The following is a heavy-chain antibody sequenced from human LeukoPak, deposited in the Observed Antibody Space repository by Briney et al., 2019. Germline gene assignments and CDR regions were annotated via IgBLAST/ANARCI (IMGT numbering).Heavy chain of an antibody. CDR3: ARGHSDYNYVFDY. V-gene: IGHV3-48*03. CDR2: ISNSGTTI. CDR1: GFTFSNYE. J-gene: IGHJ4*02. Sequence: GGSLRLSCAASGFTFSNYEMNWVRQAPGKGLEWVSYISNSGTTIYYTDSVEGRFTISRDNAKNSLYLQMNSLRAEDTAVYYCARGHSDYNYVFDYWGQGTLVTVSS. D-gene: IGHD5-24*01.